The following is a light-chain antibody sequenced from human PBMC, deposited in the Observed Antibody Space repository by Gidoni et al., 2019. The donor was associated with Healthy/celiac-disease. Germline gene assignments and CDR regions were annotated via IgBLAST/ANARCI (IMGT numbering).Light chain of an antibody. V-gene: IGKV1-5*01. CDR1: QSISSG. CDR3: QQDNSYSRT. Sequence: DIKMTHSPSTHSASVGDRVSIPCRASQSISSGLAWYKKKPGKAPKLLIYAAASVESGVPSSISGSGSGTEFTLTISSLQPDDFATYYCQQDNSYSRTFGQGTKVEIK. J-gene: IGKJ1*01. CDR2: AAA.